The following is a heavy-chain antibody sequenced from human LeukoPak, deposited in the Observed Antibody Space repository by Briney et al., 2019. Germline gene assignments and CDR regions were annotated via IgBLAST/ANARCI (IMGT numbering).Heavy chain of an antibody. Sequence: SQTLSLTCAISGDTVSYKRSAWNWIRQSPSRGLEWLGRTYYRSKWYNDYAVSVKSRITINPDTSKNQFSLKLSSVTAADTAVYYCAREDSSGYKGYAYWGQGTLVTVSS. V-gene: IGHV6-1*01. CDR3: AREDSSGYKGYAY. CDR2: TYYRSKWYN. CDR1: GDTVSYKRSA. J-gene: IGHJ4*02. D-gene: IGHD3-22*01.